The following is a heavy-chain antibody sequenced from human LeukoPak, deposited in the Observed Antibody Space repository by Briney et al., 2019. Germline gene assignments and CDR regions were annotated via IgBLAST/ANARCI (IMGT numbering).Heavy chain of an antibody. CDR3: ARKARAAAKNNWFDP. D-gene: IGHD6-13*01. V-gene: IGHV1-8*01. CDR1: GYTFTSYD. CDR2: MNPNSGNT. J-gene: IGHJ5*02. Sequence: GASVKVSCKASGYTFTSYDINWVRQATGQGLEWMGWMNPNSGNTGYAQKFQGRVTMTRNTSISTAYMELSSLRSEDTAVYYCARKARAAAKNNWFDPWGQGTLVTVSS.